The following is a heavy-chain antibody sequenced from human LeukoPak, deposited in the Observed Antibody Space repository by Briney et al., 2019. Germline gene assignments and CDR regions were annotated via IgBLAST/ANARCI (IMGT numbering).Heavy chain of an antibody. V-gene: IGHV3-33*01. CDR3: ATNFGMDYFDY. CDR2: IWYDGTNK. Sequence: PGGSLRLSCAASGLIFTKFGMHWVRQAPGKGLEWVAVIWYDGTNKYYSDSVKGRFTISRDNSKNTLYLETNSLRAEDTAVYYCATNFGMDYFDYWGQGTLVTVSS. CDR1: GLIFTKFG. J-gene: IGHJ4*02. D-gene: IGHD4/OR15-4a*01.